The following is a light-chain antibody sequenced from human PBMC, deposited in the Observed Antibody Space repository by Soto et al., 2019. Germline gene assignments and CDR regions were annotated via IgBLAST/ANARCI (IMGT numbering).Light chain of an antibody. CDR3: QQYGSSPVT. J-gene: IGKJ1*01. Sequence: EIVLTQSPGTLSLSPGERTTLSCRASQSVTSSFLAWYQQKPGQAPRLLIYGASSRATGIPDRFSGSGSGTDFILTISRLEPEDSAVNYCQQYGSSPVTFGQGTKVEIK. CDR1: QSVTSSF. V-gene: IGKV3-20*01. CDR2: GAS.